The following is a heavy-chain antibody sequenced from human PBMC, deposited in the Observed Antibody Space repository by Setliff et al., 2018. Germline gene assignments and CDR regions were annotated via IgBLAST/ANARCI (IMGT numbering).Heavy chain of an antibody. CDR2: ISSSGSTI. Sequence: GGSLRLSCAASGFTFSDYYMSWIRQAPGKGLEWVSYISSSGSTIYYADSVKGRFTISRDNAKNSLYLQMNSLGAEDTAVYYCARGDRWGYSYGPYYYGMDVWGQGTTVTVSS. D-gene: IGHD5-18*01. CDR3: ARGDRWGYSYGPYYYGMDV. CDR1: GFTFSDYY. J-gene: IGHJ6*02. V-gene: IGHV3-11*04.